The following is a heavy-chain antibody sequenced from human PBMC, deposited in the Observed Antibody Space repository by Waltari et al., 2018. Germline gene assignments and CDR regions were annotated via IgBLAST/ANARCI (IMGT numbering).Heavy chain of an antibody. CDR2: IYYSGST. D-gene: IGHD3-22*01. Sequence: QVKLQESGPGLVKPSETLSLTCTVSGGSISSYYWSWIRQPPGKGLEWIGYIYYSGSTNYNPSLKSRVTIAVDTSKNQFSLKLSSVTAADTAVYYCARDKGYYYDSSGYYPNWYFDLWGRGTLVTVSS. CDR1: GGSISSYY. J-gene: IGHJ2*01. V-gene: IGHV4-59*01. CDR3: ARDKGYYYDSSGYYPNWYFDL.